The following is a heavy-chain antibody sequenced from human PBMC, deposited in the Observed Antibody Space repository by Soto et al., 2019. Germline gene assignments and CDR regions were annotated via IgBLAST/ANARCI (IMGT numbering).Heavy chain of an antibody. CDR1: GYSFTVYH. V-gene: IGHV1-2*02. CDR3: LIEIRSGYYKDWYADL. J-gene: IGHJ2*01. D-gene: IGHD3-3*01. Sequence: ASVKVSCKASGYSFTVYHMHWVRQAPGQGLERMGWINNDSGGTKYVQKFEGRVTMSRYTSINTAYMELNNLISDDTFVYYCLIEIRSGYYKDWYADLLGGGTLVTVS. CDR2: INNDSGGT.